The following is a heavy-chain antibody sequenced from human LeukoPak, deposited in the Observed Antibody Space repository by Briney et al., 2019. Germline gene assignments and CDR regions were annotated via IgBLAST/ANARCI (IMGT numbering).Heavy chain of an antibody. CDR3: ARRHSSGWFYY. V-gene: IGHV4-38-2*02. Sequence: SETLSLTCTVSGYSISNGYYWDWIRQPPGRGLEWIGNIYRSGSTTYNPSLKSRVTISVDTSKNQFSLKVNSVTAADTAVYYCARRHSSGWFYYWGQGTLVTVSS. D-gene: IGHD6-19*01. J-gene: IGHJ4*02. CDR1: GYSISNGYY. CDR2: IYRSGST.